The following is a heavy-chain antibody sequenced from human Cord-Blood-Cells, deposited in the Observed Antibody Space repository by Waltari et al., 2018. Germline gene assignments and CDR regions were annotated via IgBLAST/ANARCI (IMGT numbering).Heavy chain of an antibody. J-gene: IGHJ4*02. D-gene: IGHD5-12*01. V-gene: IGHV4-38-2*01. CDR1: GYSISSGDY. Sequence: QVQLQESGPGLVKPSETLSLTCAVPGYSISSGDYWGWIRQPPGKGLEWIGSIYHSGSTYYNPSLKSRVTISVDTSKNQFSLKLSSVTAADTAVYYCARVGYSGYWDYWGQGTLVTVSS. CDR2: IYHSGST. CDR3: ARVGYSGYWDY.